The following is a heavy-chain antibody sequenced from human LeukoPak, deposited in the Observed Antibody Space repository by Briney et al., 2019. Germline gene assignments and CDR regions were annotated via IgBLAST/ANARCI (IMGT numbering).Heavy chain of an antibody. CDR1: GGSISSGDYY. CDR2: IYYSGST. Sequence: SQTLSLTCTVSGGSISSGDYYWSWIRQPPGKGLEWIGYIYYSGSTYYNPSLKSRVTISVDTSKNQFSLKLSSVTAADTAVYYCARGVWAAAGIEYFDYWGQGTLVAVSS. D-gene: IGHD6-13*01. CDR3: ARGVWAAAGIEYFDY. J-gene: IGHJ4*02. V-gene: IGHV4-30-4*01.